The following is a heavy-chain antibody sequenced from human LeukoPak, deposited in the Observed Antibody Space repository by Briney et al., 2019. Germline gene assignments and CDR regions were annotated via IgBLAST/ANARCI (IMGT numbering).Heavy chain of an antibody. CDR1: GVSISGSYYY. CDR2: IYYSGST. J-gene: IGHJ5*02. V-gene: IGHV4-39*07. D-gene: IGHD1-14*01. CDR3: ARGRKLPPKGNWFDP. Sequence: SETLSLTCAVSGVSISGSYYYWGWIRQPPGKGLEWIGNIYYSGSTYYNASLQSRVTISIDTSKNQFSLKLSSVTAADTAVYYCARGRKLPPKGNWFDPWGQGTLVTVSS.